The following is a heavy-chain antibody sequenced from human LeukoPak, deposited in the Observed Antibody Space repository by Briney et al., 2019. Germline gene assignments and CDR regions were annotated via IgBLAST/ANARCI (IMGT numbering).Heavy chain of an antibody. J-gene: IGHJ4*02. D-gene: IGHD6-13*01. CDR1: GGSISSYY. CDR2: IYYSGST. CDR3: ARTYSSSWYSVDY. V-gene: IGHV4-59*01. Sequence: SETLSLTCTVSGGSISSYYWTWIRQPPGKGLEWIGYIYYSGSTNYNPSLKSRVTISVDTSKNQFSLKLSSVTAADTAVYYCARTYSSSWYSVDYWGQGTLVTVSS.